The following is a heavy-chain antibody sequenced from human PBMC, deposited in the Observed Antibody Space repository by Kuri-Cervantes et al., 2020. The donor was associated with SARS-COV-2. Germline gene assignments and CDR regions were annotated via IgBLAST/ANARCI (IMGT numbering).Heavy chain of an antibody. D-gene: IGHD3-3*01. Sequence: LSLTCAASGFTFSSYGMHWVRQAPGKGLEWVAVISYDGSNKYYADSVKGRFTISRDNSKNTLYLQMNSLRAEDTAVYYCAKFLTAWSSNYYYYYGMDVWGQGTTVTVSS. CDR2: ISYDGSNK. J-gene: IGHJ6*02. CDR1: GFTFSSYG. V-gene: IGHV3-30*18. CDR3: AKFLTAWSSNYYYYYGMDV.